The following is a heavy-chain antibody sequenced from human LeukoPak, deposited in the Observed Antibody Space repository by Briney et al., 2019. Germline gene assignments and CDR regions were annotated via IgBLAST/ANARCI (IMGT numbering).Heavy chain of an antibody. Sequence: SVKVSCKASGGTFSSYAISWVRQAPGQGLEWMGRIIPIFGTANYAQKFQGRVTITTDESTSTAYMEPSSLRSEDTAVYYCARQGDGSYYIDYWGQGTLVTVSS. D-gene: IGHD1-26*01. CDR1: GGTFSSYA. CDR3: ARQGDGSYYIDY. CDR2: IIPIFGTA. V-gene: IGHV1-69*05. J-gene: IGHJ4*02.